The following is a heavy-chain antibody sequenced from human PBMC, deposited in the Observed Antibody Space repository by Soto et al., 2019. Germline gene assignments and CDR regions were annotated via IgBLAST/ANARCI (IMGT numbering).Heavy chain of an antibody. D-gene: IGHD3-10*01. CDR3: ARDLGITIVRGVTYGMDV. Sequence: QVQLVQSGAEVKKPGSSVKVSCKASGGTFSSYAISGVRQAPGQGLEWMGGIIPIFGTANYAQKFQGRVTITADDSTSTAYMELSSLRSEDTAVYYCARDLGITIVRGVTYGMDVWAQGTTVTVSS. J-gene: IGHJ6*02. CDR1: GGTFSSYA. CDR2: IIPIFGTA. V-gene: IGHV1-69*01.